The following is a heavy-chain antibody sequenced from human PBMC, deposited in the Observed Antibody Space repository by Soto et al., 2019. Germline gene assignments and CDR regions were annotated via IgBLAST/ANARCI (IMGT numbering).Heavy chain of an antibody. J-gene: IGHJ6*02. V-gene: IGHV1-18*01. Sequence: AAVKVSCKASGYTFTSYGISWVRQAPGQGLEWMGWISAYNGNTNYAQKLQGRVTMTTDTSTSTAYMELRSLRSDDTAVYYCARPYYDSSGYYGGYYYYYGMDVWGQGTTVTVSS. CDR1: GYTFTSYG. CDR3: ARPYYDSSGYYGGYYYYYGMDV. D-gene: IGHD3-22*01. CDR2: ISAYNGNT.